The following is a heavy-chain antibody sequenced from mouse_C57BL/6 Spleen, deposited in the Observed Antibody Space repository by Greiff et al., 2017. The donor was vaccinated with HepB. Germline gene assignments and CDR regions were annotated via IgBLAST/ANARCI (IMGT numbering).Heavy chain of an antibody. Sequence: QVHVKQPGAELVRPGSSVKLSCKASGYTFTSYWMHWVKQRPIQGLEWIGNIDPSDSETHYNQKFKDKATLTVDKSSSTAYMQLSSLTSEDSAVYYCARRGYYDYDNYAMDYWGQGTSVTVSS. CDR1: GYTFTSYW. V-gene: IGHV1-52*01. J-gene: IGHJ4*01. D-gene: IGHD2-4*01. CDR3: ARRGYYDYDNYAMDY. CDR2: IDPSDSET.